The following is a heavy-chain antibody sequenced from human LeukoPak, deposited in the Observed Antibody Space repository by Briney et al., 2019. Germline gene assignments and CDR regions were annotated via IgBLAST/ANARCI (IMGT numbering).Heavy chain of an antibody. D-gene: IGHD3-3*01. V-gene: IGHV3-20*04. CDR3: AREYLKYYDFWSGYTY. J-gene: IGHJ4*02. CDR1: GFTFDDYG. Sequence: GGSLRLSCAASGFTFDDYGMSWVRQAPGKGLEWVSGINWNGGSTGYADSVKGRFTISRDNAKNSLYLQMNSLRAEDAALYYCAREYLKYYDFWSGYTYWGQGTLVTVSS. CDR2: INWNGGST.